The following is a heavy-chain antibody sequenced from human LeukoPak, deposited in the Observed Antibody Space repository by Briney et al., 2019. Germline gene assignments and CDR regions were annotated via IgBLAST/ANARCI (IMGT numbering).Heavy chain of an antibody. CDR1: GYSFTSYW. CDR2: IYPGDSDT. Sequence: GESLKISCKGSGYSFTSYWIGWVRQMPGKGLEGMGIIYPGDSDTRYSPSFQGQVTISADKSISTAYLQWSSLKASDTAMYYCARQYTVTENCFDPWGQGTLVTVSS. D-gene: IGHD4-17*01. V-gene: IGHV5-51*01. J-gene: IGHJ5*02. CDR3: ARQYTVTENCFDP.